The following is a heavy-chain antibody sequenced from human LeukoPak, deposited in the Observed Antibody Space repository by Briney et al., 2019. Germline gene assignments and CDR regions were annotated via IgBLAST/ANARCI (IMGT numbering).Heavy chain of an antibody. J-gene: IGHJ4*02. CDR3: AKEKEGEVERGFFDY. CDR2: TRGSGVTT. V-gene: IGHV3-23*01. CDR1: GFTFSNAR. D-gene: IGHD1-1*01. Sequence: GGSLRLSCAASGFTFSNARMSWVRQAPGKGLEWVSGTRGSGVTTYYVDSVKGRFTISRNNSKNTLYLQMNSLRAEDTAIYYCAKEKEGEVERGFFDYWGQGTLVTVSS.